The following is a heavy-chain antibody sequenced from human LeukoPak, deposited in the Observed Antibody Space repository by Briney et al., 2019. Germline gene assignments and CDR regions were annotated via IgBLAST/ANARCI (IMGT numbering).Heavy chain of an antibody. CDR3: AKEGRSLQTY. CDR1: GFMFSSNW. D-gene: IGHD5-24*01. V-gene: IGHV3-7*03. CDR2: IKEDGTET. Sequence: GGSLRLSCAASGFMFSSNWMSWVRLAPGRGLEWVANIKEDGTETYYVDSVKGRFTISRDNAKNSLYLQMNSLRVEDTAVYYCAKEGRSLQTYWGQGTLVTVSS. J-gene: IGHJ4*02.